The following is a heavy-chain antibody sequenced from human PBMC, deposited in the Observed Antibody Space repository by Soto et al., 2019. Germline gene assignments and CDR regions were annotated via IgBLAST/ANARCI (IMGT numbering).Heavy chain of an antibody. CDR3: ARDKDRQQLGGNYYYILDV. Sequence: QVQLMQSGAEVKKPGSSVKVSCKASGGTFSTSAISWVRQAPGEGLEWVGGIMPVFATPDYAQKFQGRVTSSADESKTTAYLERTSLTTDAKAVYYCARDKDRQQLGGNYYYILDVWGQGTAITVSS. CDR1: GGTFSTSA. J-gene: IGHJ6*02. V-gene: IGHV1-69*12. D-gene: IGHD3-3*02. CDR2: IMPVFATP.